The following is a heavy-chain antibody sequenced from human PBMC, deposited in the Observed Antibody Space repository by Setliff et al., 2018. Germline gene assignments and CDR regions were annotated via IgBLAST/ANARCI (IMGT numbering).Heavy chain of an antibody. CDR2: IYYSGGA. V-gene: IGHV4-59*01. CDR1: GDSINHFF. J-gene: IGHJ6*02. Sequence: SETLSLTCSVSGDSINHFFWTWVRLSPGKGLEWIGYIYYSGGATYNPSLRGRASIAIGASKAHFSLDLRTVTTADTAVYYCARDASFGFDVWGPGITVTAP. CDR3: ARDASFGFDV. D-gene: IGHD2-2*01.